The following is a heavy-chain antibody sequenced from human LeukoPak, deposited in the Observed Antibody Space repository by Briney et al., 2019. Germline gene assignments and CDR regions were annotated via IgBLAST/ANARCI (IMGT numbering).Heavy chain of an antibody. CDR2: ALDSGST. CDR1: GGSISSYW. Sequence: PSETLSLTCTVSGGSISSYWWSWIRQPPGKGLEWIGYALDSGSTNYNPSLKGRATVSLDTSKKQFSLKLSSVTAADTAVYYCARGYSSSWNYFDYWGQGTLVTVSS. CDR3: ARGYSSSWNYFDY. J-gene: IGHJ4*02. V-gene: IGHV4-59*01. D-gene: IGHD6-13*01.